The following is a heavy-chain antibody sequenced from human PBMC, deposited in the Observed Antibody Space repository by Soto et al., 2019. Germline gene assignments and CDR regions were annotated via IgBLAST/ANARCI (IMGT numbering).Heavy chain of an antibody. V-gene: IGHV3-9*01. CDR2: ISWNSGSI. D-gene: IGHD6-19*01. CDR1: GFTFDDYA. J-gene: IGHJ4*03. CDR3: AKEAGTQIDY. Sequence: SLRLSCAAAGFTFDDYAMHWVRQAPGKGLEWVSGISWNSGSIGYADSVKGRFTISRDNAKNSLYLQMNSLRAEDTALYYCAKEAGTQIDYWGHGPLVTVSS.